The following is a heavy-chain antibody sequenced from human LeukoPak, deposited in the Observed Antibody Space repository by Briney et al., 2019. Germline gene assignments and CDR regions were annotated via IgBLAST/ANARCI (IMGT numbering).Heavy chain of an antibody. Sequence: ASVKVSCKASGYTFTSYDINLVRQATGQGLEWMGWMNPNSGNTGYAQKFQGRVTMTRNTSISTAYMELSSLRSEDTAVYYCARGIRSSWYDWLLWGQGTMVTVSS. J-gene: IGHJ3*01. V-gene: IGHV1-8*01. D-gene: IGHD6-13*01. CDR1: GYTFTSYD. CDR3: ARGIRSSWYDWLL. CDR2: MNPNSGNT.